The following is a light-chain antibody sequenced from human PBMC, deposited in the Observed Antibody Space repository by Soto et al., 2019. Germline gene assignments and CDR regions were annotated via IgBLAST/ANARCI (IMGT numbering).Light chain of an antibody. CDR2: EVS. Sequence: QSALTQPASVSGSPGQSITISCTGSHSDVGGYNYVSWYQQYPGKAPKLMVYEVSNRPSGVSSRFSGSKSGNTASLTISGLQPEDEADYYCSSYASANIVTFGGGTKLTVL. CDR3: SSYASANIVT. V-gene: IGLV2-14*03. J-gene: IGLJ2*01. CDR1: HSDVGGYNY.